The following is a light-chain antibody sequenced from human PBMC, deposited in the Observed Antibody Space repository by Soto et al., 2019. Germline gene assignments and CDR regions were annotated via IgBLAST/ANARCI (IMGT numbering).Light chain of an antibody. CDR3: QQANTFPLT. Sequence: DIQLTQSPSSVSASIGDRVTMTCRASQGVTRWLAWYQQKPGRAPKLLIYTASSLQSGVPSRFSASGFETDFTLTISSLQPEDFATYYCQQANTFPLTFGGGTKVEI. CDR1: QGVTRW. CDR2: TAS. J-gene: IGKJ4*01. V-gene: IGKV1-12*01.